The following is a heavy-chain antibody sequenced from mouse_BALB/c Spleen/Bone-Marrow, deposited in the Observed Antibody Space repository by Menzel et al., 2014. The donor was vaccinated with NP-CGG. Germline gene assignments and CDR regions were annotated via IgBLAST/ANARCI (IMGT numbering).Heavy chain of an antibody. J-gene: IGHJ4*01. V-gene: IGHV14-3*02. CDR1: GFNIKDTY. D-gene: IGHD4-1*01. CDR3: ARWEYYAMDH. CDR2: IDPANGNT. Sequence: EVKLMESGAELVKPGASVKLSCTASGFNIKDTYMHWVKQRPEQGLEWIGRIDPANGNTKYDPKFQGKATITADTSSNTAYLQLSSLTSEDTAVYYCARWEYYAMDHWGQGTSVTVSS.